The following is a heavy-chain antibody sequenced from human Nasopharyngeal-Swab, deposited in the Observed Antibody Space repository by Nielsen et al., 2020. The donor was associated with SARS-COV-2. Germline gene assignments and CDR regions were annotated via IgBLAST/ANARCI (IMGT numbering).Heavy chain of an antibody. CDR2: IRSKANSYAT. CDR3: TRRAESGDDAFDI. Sequence: GESLKISCAASGFTFSGSAMHWVRQASGKGLEWVGRIRSKANSYATAYAASVKGRFTISRDDSKNTAYLQMNRLKTEDTAVYYCTRRAESGDDAFDIWGQGTMVTVSS. D-gene: IGHD3-10*01. V-gene: IGHV3-73*01. J-gene: IGHJ3*02. CDR1: GFTFSGSA.